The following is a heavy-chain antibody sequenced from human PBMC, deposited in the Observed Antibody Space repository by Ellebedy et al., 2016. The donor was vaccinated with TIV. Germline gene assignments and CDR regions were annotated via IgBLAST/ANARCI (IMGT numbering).Heavy chain of an antibody. D-gene: IGHD5-12*01. V-gene: IGHV3-23*01. Sequence: GGSLRLSCAASGFTFSSYAMSWVRQAPGKGLEWVSAISGSGGSTYYADSVKGRFTISRDNSKNTLYLQMNSLRAEDTAVYYCARFLVAVDAFDIWGQGTTVTVSS. J-gene: IGHJ3*02. CDR1: GFTFSSYA. CDR2: ISGSGGST. CDR3: ARFLVAVDAFDI.